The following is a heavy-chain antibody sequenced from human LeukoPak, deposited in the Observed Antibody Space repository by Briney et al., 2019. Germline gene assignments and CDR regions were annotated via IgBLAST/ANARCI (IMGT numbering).Heavy chain of an antibody. CDR2: INPSGGST. CDR1: GYTFTSYY. V-gene: IGHV1-46*01. J-gene: IGHJ4*02. D-gene: IGHD6-25*01. CDR3: ARGVRGEAAARYIDY. Sequence: ASVKVSCKASGYTFTSYYMHWVRQAPGQGLEWMGIINPSGGSTSYAQKFQGRVTMTRDTSTSTAYMELRSLRSDDTAVYYCARGVRGEAAARYIDYWGQGTLVTVSS.